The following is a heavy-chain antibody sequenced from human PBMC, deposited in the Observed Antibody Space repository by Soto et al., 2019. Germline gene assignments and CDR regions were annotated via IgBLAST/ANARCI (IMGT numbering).Heavy chain of an antibody. CDR3: ARVPSYYDILNGFGMDV. CDR2: IYPGDSDT. CDR1: GYSFTSYW. Sequence: PGESLKISCKGSGYSFTSYWIGWVRQMPGKGLEWMGIIYPGDSDTRYSPSFQGQVTISADKSISTAYLQWSSLKASDTAIYYCARVPSYYDILNGFGMDVWGQGTMVTVSS. V-gene: IGHV5-51*01. J-gene: IGHJ6*02. D-gene: IGHD3-9*01.